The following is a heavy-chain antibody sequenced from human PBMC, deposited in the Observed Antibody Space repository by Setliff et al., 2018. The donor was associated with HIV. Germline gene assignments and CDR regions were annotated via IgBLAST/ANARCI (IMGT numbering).Heavy chain of an antibody. Sequence: VASVKVSCKVYGYTLSELSIHWVRQAPGKGLEWMGYFDPQDGETVYAQKFQGRVTLTEDTSTGTAYMELSGLRSEDTALYYCARAARGGLQYGPTGHAFDIWGQGTMVTVSS. CDR1: GYTLSELS. D-gene: IGHD1-1*01. V-gene: IGHV1-24*01. CDR2: FDPQDGET. J-gene: IGHJ3*02. CDR3: ARAARGGLQYGPTGHAFDI.